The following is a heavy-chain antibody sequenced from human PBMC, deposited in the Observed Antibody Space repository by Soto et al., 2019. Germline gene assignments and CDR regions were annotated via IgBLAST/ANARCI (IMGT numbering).Heavy chain of an antibody. V-gene: IGHV3-23*01. J-gene: IGHJ6*03. CDR2: IGGSGVGT. CDR1: GFTFSTYA. CDR3: ARGRNYYYYMDV. Sequence: GGSLRLSCAASGFTFSTYALTWVRQAPGKGLEWVSTIGGSGVGTYYADSVKGRFTISRDNSMNTLYLQMNGLRAEDTAVYYCARGRNYYYYMDVWGKGTTVTVSS.